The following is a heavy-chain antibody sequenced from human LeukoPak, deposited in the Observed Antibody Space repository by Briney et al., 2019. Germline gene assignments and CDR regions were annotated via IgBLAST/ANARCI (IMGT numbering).Heavy chain of an antibody. Sequence: SETLSLTCTVSGGSISSSSYYWGWIRQPPGKGLEWIGSIYYSGSTYYNPSLKSRVTISVDTSKNQFSLKLSSVTAADTAVYYCARGILGYCSSTSCQNWFDPWGQGTLVTVSS. J-gene: IGHJ5*02. CDR3: ARGILGYCSSTSCQNWFDP. CDR1: GGSISSSSYY. V-gene: IGHV4-39*07. D-gene: IGHD2-2*01. CDR2: IYYSGST.